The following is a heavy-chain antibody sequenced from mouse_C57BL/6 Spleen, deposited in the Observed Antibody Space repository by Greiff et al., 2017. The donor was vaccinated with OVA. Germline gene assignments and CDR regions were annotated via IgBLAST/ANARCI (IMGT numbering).Heavy chain of an antibody. CDR3: ARTGYYYLDY. V-gene: IGHV1-50*01. J-gene: IGHJ2*01. Sequence: QVQLKQPGAELVKPGASVKLSCKASGYTFTSYWMQWVKQRPGQGLEWIGEIDPSDSYTNYNQKFKGKATLTVDTSSSTAYMQLSSLTSEDSAVYYCARTGYYYLDYWGQGTTLTVSS. CDR2: IDPSDSYT. CDR1: GYTFTSYW.